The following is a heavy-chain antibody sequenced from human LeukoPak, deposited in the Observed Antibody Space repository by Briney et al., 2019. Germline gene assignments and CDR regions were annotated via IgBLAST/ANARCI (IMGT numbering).Heavy chain of an antibody. CDR3: AKEDLYGSVKWFDP. V-gene: IGHV3-23*01. J-gene: IGHJ5*02. CDR2: ISGSGGST. D-gene: IGHD3-10*01. Sequence: GGSLRLSCAASGFTFTIYAMTWVRQAPGKGLEWVSAISGSGGSTYYADSVKGRFTISRDNSKNTLYLQMSSLRAEDTAVHYCAKEDLYGSVKWFDPWGQGTLVTVSS. CDR1: GFTFTIYA.